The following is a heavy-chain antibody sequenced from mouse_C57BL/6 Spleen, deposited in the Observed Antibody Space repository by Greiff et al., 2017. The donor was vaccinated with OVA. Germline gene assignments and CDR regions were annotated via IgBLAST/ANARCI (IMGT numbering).Heavy chain of an antibody. CDR2: IYPGSGST. CDR3: ASPLDSSGSDY. V-gene: IGHV1-55*01. Sequence: QVQLKQPGAELVKPGASVKMSCKASGYTFTSYWITWVKQRPGQGLEWIGDIYPGSGSTNYNEKFKSKATLTVDTSSSTAYMQLSSLTSEDSAVYYCASPLDSSGSDYWGQGTTLTVSS. J-gene: IGHJ2*01. CDR1: GYTFTSYW. D-gene: IGHD3-2*02.